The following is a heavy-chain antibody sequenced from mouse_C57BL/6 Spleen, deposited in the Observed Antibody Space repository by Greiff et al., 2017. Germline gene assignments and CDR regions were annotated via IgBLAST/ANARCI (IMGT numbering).Heavy chain of an antibody. CDR1: GYTFTSYW. V-gene: IGHV1-55*01. CDR2: IYPGSGST. Sequence: VQLQQPGAELVKPGASVKMSCKASGYTFTSYWITWVKQRPGQGLGWIGDIYPGSGSTNYNEKFKSKATLTVDTSSRTAYRPLSILSSEDSAVYYCARIRYGNDGGAYWGQGTRVTVSA. D-gene: IGHD2-2*01. J-gene: IGHJ3*01. CDR3: ARIRYGNDGGAY.